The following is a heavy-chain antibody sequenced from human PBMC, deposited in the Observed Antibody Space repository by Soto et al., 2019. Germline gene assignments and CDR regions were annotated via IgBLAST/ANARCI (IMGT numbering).Heavy chain of an antibody. J-gene: IGHJ4*02. CDR3: ARDKEQEPLFYDSSLGY. D-gene: IGHD3-22*01. CDR1: GYTFTSYG. CDR2: ISAYNGNT. V-gene: IGHV1-18*01. Sequence: ASVKVSCKASGYTFTSYGISWVRQAPGQGLEWMGWISAYNGNTNYAQKLQGRVTMTTDTSTSTAYMELRSLRSDDTAVYYCARDKEQEPLFYDSSLGYWGQGTLGTVSS.